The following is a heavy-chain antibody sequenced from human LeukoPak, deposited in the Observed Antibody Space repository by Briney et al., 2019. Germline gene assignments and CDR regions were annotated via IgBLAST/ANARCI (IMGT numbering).Heavy chain of an antibody. V-gene: IGHV3-30*18. CDR3: AKAYESDY. J-gene: IGHJ4*02. Sequence: GGSLRLSCAASGFTFSSYGMHWVRQAPGKGLEWVAVISYDGSNKYYADSVKGRFTISRDNSENTLYLQMNSLRAEDTAVYYCAKAYESDYWGQGTLVTVSS. D-gene: IGHD2-8*01. CDR1: GFTFSSYG. CDR2: ISYDGSNK.